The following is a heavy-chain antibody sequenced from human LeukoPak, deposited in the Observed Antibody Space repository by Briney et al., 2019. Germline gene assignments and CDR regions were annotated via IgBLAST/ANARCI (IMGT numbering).Heavy chain of an antibody. Sequence: GGSLRLSCAASGFTFSSYAMHWVRQAPGKGLEWVAVISYDGSNKYYADSVKGRFTISRDNSKNTLFLQMNSLRGEDTAVYYCAKGGIRSGWTDDYWGQGTVVTVSS. CDR2: ISYDGSNK. CDR1: GFTFSSYA. D-gene: IGHD6-19*01. CDR3: AKGGIRSGWTDDY. J-gene: IGHJ4*02. V-gene: IGHV3-30-3*01.